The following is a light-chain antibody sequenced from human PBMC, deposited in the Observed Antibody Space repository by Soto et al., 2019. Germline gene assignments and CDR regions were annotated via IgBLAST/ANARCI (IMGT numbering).Light chain of an antibody. CDR2: DVT. CDR3: SSYASSGFVL. V-gene: IGLV2-14*01. J-gene: IGLJ2*01. Sequence: QSALTQPASVSGSPGQSITISCTGTSSDIGAYNYVSWYQQHPGKAPKLMIYDVTNRPSGVSNRISGSKSGNTASLTISGLQAEDESNYYCSSYASSGFVLFGGGTKLTVL. CDR1: SSDIGAYNY.